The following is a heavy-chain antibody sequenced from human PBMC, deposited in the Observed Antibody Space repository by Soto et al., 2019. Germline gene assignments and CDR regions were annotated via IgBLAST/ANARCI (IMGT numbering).Heavy chain of an antibody. D-gene: IGHD6-19*01. V-gene: IGHV3-30-3*01. CDR2: ISYDGSNK. CDR1: GFTFSSYA. Sequence: GESLKISCAASGFTFSSYAMHWVRQAPGKGLEWVAVISYDGSNKYYADSVKGRFTISRDNSKNTLYLQMNSLRAEDTAVYYCARDRRQWMESNAFDIWGQGTMVTVSS. CDR3: ARDRRQWMESNAFDI. J-gene: IGHJ3*02.